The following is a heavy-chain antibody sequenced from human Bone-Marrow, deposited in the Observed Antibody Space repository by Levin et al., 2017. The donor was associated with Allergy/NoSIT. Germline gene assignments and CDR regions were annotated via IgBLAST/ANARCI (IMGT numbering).Heavy chain of an antibody. CDR3: AKADRYSTSSNYFDL. CDR1: GFTFDDYA. J-gene: IGHJ4*02. V-gene: IGHV3-9*01. D-gene: IGHD6-6*01. Sequence: PTGGSLRLSCAASGFTFDDYAMHWVRQAPGKGLQWVSGISWNSGSIGYADSVKGRFTISRDSAKNSLYLQMNSLRPEDTALYYCAKADRYSTSSNYFDLWGQGTLVTVSS. CDR2: ISWNSGSI.